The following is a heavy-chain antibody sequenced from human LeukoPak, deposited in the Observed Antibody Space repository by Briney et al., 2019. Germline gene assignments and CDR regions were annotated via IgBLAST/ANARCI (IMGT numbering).Heavy chain of an antibody. Sequence: PSETLSLTCTVSGGSISSGGYYWSWIRQPPGKGLEWIGYIYLSGSTYYNPSLRSRVTISVDRSKNQFTLKLSSVTAADTAVYYCALGVFWSGYSDYWGQGTLVTVSS. J-gene: IGHJ4*02. CDR1: GGSISSGGYY. CDR3: ALGVFWSGYSDY. V-gene: IGHV4-30-2*01. D-gene: IGHD3-3*01. CDR2: IYLSGST.